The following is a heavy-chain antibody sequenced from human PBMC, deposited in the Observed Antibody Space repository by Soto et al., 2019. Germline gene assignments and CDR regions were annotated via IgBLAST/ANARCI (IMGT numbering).Heavy chain of an antibody. D-gene: IGHD3-22*01. CDR2: IYFRGNT. CDR3: AREGGSYDSGGYLIRGAFDI. V-gene: IGHV4-31*03. Sequence: PSETLSLTCSVSGDSISRIDYYWTWIRQHPEKGLEWIGNIYFRGNTYYSPSLESRLTISVDTSKNQFSLKLTSVTAADMAVYYCAREGGSYDSGGYLIRGAFDIWGQGTMVTVSS. CDR1: GDSISRIDYY. J-gene: IGHJ3*02.